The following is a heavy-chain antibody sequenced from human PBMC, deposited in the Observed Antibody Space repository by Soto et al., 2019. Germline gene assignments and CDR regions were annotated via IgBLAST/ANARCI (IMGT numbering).Heavy chain of an antibody. CDR2: ISAYNGNT. CDR1: GYTFTSYG. J-gene: IGHJ6*02. CDR3: ARACSGGSCNGDNYGMDV. D-gene: IGHD2-15*01. Sequence: ASVKVSCKASGYTFTSYGISWVRQAPGQGLEWMGWISAYNGNTNYAQKLQGRVTMTTDTSTSTAYMELRSLRSDDTAVYYCARACSGGSCNGDNYGMDVWGQGTSVTVSS. V-gene: IGHV1-18*01.